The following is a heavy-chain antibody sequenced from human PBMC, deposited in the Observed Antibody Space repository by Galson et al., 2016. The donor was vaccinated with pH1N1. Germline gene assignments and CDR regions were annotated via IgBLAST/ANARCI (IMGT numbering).Heavy chain of an antibody. CDR3: AKLDGYNWGYFQH. Sequence: SLRLSCAASGFTFSTYWMHWVRQAPGKGLEWVASIKPDGTEKSYVDSVKGRFTISRDNAKNSLCLQMNSLRAEDTAVYYCAKLDGYNWGYFQHWGQGTLVTVSS. V-gene: IGHV3-7*03. D-gene: IGHD5-24*01. CDR2: IKPDGTEK. J-gene: IGHJ1*01. CDR1: GFTFSTYW.